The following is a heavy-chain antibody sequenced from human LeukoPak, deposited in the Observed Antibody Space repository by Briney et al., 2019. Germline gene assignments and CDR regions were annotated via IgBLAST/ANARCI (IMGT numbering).Heavy chain of an antibody. CDR1: GFTVSDNY. Sequence: GGSLRLSCAASGFTVSDNYMTWVRQAPGKGLEWVSSIYSAGATHYAESVKGRFTISRNNSKNTLYLQMNSLRAEDMAVYYCARIEWERLGRAFDIWGQGTMVTVSS. CDR3: ARIEWERLGRAFDI. J-gene: IGHJ3*02. CDR2: IYSAGAT. V-gene: IGHV3-53*01. D-gene: IGHD1-26*01.